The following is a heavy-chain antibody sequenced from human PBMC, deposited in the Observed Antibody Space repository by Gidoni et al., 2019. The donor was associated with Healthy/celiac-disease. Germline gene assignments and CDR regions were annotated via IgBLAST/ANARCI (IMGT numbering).Heavy chain of an antibody. V-gene: IGHV4-39*01. CDR3: ARPRKRNWFDP. CDR2: IYYSGTT. J-gene: IGHJ5*02. Sequence: QLQLPESGPGLVKPSETLSLTCTVSGCSISSSSYYWGWIRPPPGKGLEWIGSIYYSGTTYYNPSLKSRVTISVDTSKNQFSLKLSSVTAADTAVYYCARPRKRNWFDPWGQGTLVTVSS. CDR1: GCSISSSSYY.